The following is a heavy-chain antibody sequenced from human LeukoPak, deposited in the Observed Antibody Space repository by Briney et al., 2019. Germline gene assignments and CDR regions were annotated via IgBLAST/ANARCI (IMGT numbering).Heavy chain of an antibody. V-gene: IGHV3-43*01. D-gene: IGHD4-23*01. CDR3: AKDDYGGKGFDS. CDR2: ITWDGGST. Sequence: GGSLRLSCAASGFSFDEYGMHWVRQAPGKSLEWVSVITWDGGSTYYADSVKGRFRISRDNSKYSLYLQMNSLRTEDTALYFCAKDDYGGKGFDSWGQGTLVIVSS. CDR1: GFSFDEYG. J-gene: IGHJ4*02.